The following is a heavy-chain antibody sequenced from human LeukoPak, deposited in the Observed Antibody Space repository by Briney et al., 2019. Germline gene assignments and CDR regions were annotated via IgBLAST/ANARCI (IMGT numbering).Heavy chain of an antibody. Sequence: GGSLRLSCAASGFTFSNYPMHWVRQAPGKGLEYVSAISSDGGGTYYANSVKARFTISRDNSKNTLYLQMGSLRAEDMAVYYCARDRQQLIDFWGQGTLVTVSS. D-gene: IGHD6-13*01. CDR3: ARDRQQLIDF. V-gene: IGHV3-64*01. CDR1: GFTFSNYP. J-gene: IGHJ4*02. CDR2: ISSDGGGT.